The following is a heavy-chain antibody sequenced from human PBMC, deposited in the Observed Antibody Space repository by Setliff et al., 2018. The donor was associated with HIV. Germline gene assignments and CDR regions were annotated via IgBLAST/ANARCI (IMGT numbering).Heavy chain of an antibody. Sequence: GGSLRLSCAASGFTFSGHQMSWVRQAPGKGLEWVSGINWNSGSIGYADSVMGRFTISRDNAKNSVYLQMKSLKTEDTALYYCVKGDCTSSSCELVYWGQGTLVTVSS. CDR2: INWNSGSI. CDR1: GFTFSGHQ. CDR3: VKGDCTSSSCELVY. D-gene: IGHD2-2*01. V-gene: IGHV3-9*01. J-gene: IGHJ4*02.